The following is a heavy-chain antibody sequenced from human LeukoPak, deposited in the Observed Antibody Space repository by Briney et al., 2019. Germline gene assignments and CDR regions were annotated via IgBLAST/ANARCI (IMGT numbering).Heavy chain of an antibody. CDR3: ASIYYYGSGSFRYMDV. Sequence: PGGSLRLSCAASGFTFSSYWMSWVRQAPGKGLEWVANIKQDGSEKYYVDSVKGRFTISRDNAKNSLYLQMNSLRAEDTAVYYCASIYYYGSGSFRYMDVWGKGTTVTVFS. CDR2: IKQDGSEK. J-gene: IGHJ6*03. CDR1: GFTFSSYW. D-gene: IGHD3-10*01. V-gene: IGHV3-7*01.